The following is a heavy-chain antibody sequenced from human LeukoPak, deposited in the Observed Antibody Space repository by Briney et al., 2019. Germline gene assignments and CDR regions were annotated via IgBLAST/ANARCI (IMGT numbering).Heavy chain of an antibody. CDR3: AKDSYDSSGYYYYIYYYYYMDV. D-gene: IGHD3-22*01. CDR1: GFTFSSYG. CDR2: IRYDGSNK. V-gene: IGHV3-30*02. Sequence: PGGSLRLSCAASGFTFSSYGMHWVRQAPGKGLEWVAFIRYDGSNKYYADSVKGRFTISRDNSKNTLYLQMNSLRAEDTAVYYCAKDSYDSSGYYYYIYYYYYMDVWGKGTTVTISS. J-gene: IGHJ6*03.